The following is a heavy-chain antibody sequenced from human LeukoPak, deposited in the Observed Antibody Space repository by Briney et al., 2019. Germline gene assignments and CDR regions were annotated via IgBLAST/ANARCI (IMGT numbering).Heavy chain of an antibody. V-gene: IGHV1-18*01. J-gene: IGHJ3*02. CDR1: GYTFTTYG. Sequence: GASVKVSCTASGYTFTTYGISWVRQAPGQGLEWMAWFSAYNGHTNYAQNLQDRVTMTTDTSTSTAYMELRSMRSDDTAVYYCARDRYRYDSSVDAFDIWGQGTMVTVSS. CDR3: ARDRYRYDSSVDAFDI. CDR2: FSAYNGHT. D-gene: IGHD3-22*01.